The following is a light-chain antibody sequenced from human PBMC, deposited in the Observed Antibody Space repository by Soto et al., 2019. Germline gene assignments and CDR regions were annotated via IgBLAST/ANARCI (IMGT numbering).Light chain of an antibody. CDR1: KSISSG. CDR2: KAS. Sequence: DIQMTQSPSTLSASVGDRVTITCRASKSISSGLALYQHKPGKAPKVLIYKASTLESGVPSRFSGSGSGTEFTLTLSSLQPDDFATYYCKHYNTYPLPFGGGTKVEIK. CDR3: KHYNTYPLP. J-gene: IGKJ4*01. V-gene: IGKV1-5*03.